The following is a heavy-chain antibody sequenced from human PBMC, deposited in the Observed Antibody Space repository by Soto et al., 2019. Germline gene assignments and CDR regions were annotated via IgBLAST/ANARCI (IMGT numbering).Heavy chain of an antibody. CDR2: ISGSGGST. CDR1: GFTFSSYA. J-gene: IGHJ3*02. Sequence: GGSLRLSCAASGFTFSSYAMSWVRQAPGKGLEWVSAISGSGGSTYYADSVKGRFTISRDNSKNTLYLQMNSLRAEDTAVYYCAKRGVDGTTGLGEFDIWGQGTMVTVSS. D-gene: IGHD3-10*01. V-gene: IGHV3-23*01. CDR3: AKRGVDGTTGLGEFDI.